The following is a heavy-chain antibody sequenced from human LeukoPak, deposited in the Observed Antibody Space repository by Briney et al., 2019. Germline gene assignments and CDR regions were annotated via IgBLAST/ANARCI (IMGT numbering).Heavy chain of an antibody. D-gene: IGHD6-13*01. Sequence: PSETLSLTCAVSGGSITSGGHSWSWIRQPPGKGLEWIGYIYQSGSTYYNPSLESRVTISVDTSKNQFSLKLSSVTAADTAVYYCARDSSSWPQNNWFDPWGQGTLVTVSS. J-gene: IGHJ5*02. CDR3: ARDSSSWPQNNWFDP. CDR2: IYQSGST. V-gene: IGHV4-30-2*01. CDR1: GGSITSGGHS.